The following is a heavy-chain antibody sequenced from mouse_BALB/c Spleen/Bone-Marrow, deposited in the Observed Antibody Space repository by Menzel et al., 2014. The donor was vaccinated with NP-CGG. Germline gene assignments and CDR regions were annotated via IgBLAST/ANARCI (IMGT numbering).Heavy chain of an antibody. J-gene: IGHJ4*01. CDR1: GYSFTSYY. CDR2: IFPGSGNI. V-gene: IGHV1-66*01. Sequence: QVQLQQSGPELVKPGASVKISCEASGYSFTSYYIHWVKQRPGQGLEWIGWIFPGSGNIKYNEKFKGEATLTADTSSSAAYMRISSLTSEDSAVYFCARRGNWGYAMDYWGQGTSVTVSS. D-gene: IGHD2-1*01. CDR3: ARRGNWGYAMDY.